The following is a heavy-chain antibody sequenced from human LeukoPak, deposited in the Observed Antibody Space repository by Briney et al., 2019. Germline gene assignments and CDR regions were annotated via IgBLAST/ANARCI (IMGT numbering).Heavy chain of an antibody. J-gene: IGHJ5*02. D-gene: IGHD6-13*01. CDR3: ARGRRIAAAGTRWFDP. Sequence: GASVKVSCKASGGTFSSYAISWVRQAPGQGLEWMGGIIPIFGTANYAQKFQGRVTITADESTSTAYMELSSLRSEDTAVYYCARGRRIAAAGTRWFDPWGQGTLVTVSS. CDR1: GGTFSSYA. CDR2: IIPIFGTA. V-gene: IGHV1-69*13.